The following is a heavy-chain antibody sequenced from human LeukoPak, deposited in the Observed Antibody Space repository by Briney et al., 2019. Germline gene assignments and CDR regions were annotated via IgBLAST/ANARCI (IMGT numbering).Heavy chain of an antibody. J-gene: IGHJ4*02. CDR3: ARDWKTNSFDY. CDR2: IYYDGSNI. Sequence: GRSLTLSCAASEFTFTTYGMHWVRQAPGKGLEWVAFIYYDGSNIYYADYVKGRFTISRDTSKNTLYLQMDSLRAEDTAIYYCARDWKTNSFDYWGQGTLVTVSS. V-gene: IGHV3-33*01. D-gene: IGHD1-1*01. CDR1: EFTFTTYG.